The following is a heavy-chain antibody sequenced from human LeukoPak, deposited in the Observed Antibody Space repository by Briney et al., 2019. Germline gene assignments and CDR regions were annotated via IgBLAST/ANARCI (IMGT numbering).Heavy chain of an antibody. Sequence: SVKVSCKASGGTFSSYAISWVRQAPGQGLEWMGGIIPIFGTANYAQKFQGRVTITADKSTSTAYMELSSLRSEDTAVYYCARGGITMVRGVIMGPPDYWGQGTLVTVSS. CDR3: ARGGITMVRGVIMGPPDY. V-gene: IGHV1-69*06. J-gene: IGHJ4*02. CDR1: GGTFSSYA. CDR2: IIPIFGTA. D-gene: IGHD3-10*01.